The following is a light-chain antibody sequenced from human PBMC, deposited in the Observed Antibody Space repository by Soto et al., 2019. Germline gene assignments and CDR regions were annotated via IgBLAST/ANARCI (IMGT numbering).Light chain of an antibody. Sequence: EIVTAQSPAALSLSPGERATLCCRASQSVSSNLAWYQQKPGQAPRLLIYGASTRATGIPARFSGSGSGTEFTITISSLQSEDFAVYYCQQYGSSPPWTFGQGTKVDIK. CDR1: QSVSSN. CDR3: QQYGSSPPWT. V-gene: IGKV3-15*01. J-gene: IGKJ1*01. CDR2: GAS.